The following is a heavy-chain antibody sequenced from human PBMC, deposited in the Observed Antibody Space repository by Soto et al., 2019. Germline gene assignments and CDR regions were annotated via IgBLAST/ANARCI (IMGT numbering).Heavy chain of an antibody. Sequence: QVQLVQSGAEVKKPGASVKVSCKASGYTFTSYGISWVRQAPGQGLEWMGWISAYNGNTNYAQKRKGRVTMTTDTSTSTAYMELRSLRSDDTAVYYCARRYYYDSSGYYYDYWGQGPLVTVSS. CDR1: GYTFTSYG. CDR2: ISAYNGNT. V-gene: IGHV1-18*01. D-gene: IGHD3-22*01. J-gene: IGHJ4*02. CDR3: ARRYYYDSSGYYYDY.